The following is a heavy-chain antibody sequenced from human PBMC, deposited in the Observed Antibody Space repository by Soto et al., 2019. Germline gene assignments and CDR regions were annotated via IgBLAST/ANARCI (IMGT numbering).Heavy chain of an antibody. D-gene: IGHD6-19*01. CDR3: ARDRGSGWYPF. Sequence: GGSLRLSCAASGFTFSSYEMNWVRQAPGKGLEWVSYISSSGSTIYYADSVKGRFTISRDNAKNSLYLQMNSLRAEDTAVYYCARDRGSGWYPFWGQGTLVTVSS. V-gene: IGHV3-48*03. CDR1: GFTFSSYE. CDR2: ISSSGSTI. J-gene: IGHJ4*02.